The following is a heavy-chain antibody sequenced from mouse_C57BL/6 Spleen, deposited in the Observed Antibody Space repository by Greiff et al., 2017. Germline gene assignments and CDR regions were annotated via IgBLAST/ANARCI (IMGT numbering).Heavy chain of an antibody. CDR1: GYTFTSYW. V-gene: IGHV1-69*01. Sequence: QVQLQQSGAELVMPGASVKLSCKASGYTFTSYWMHWVKQRPGQGLEWIGEIDPSDSYTNYNQKFKGKSTLTVDKSSSTAYMQLSSLTSEDSAVYYCARKGGPFDYWGQGTTLTVSS. J-gene: IGHJ2*01. D-gene: IGHD1-1*02. CDR2: IDPSDSYT. CDR3: ARKGGPFDY.